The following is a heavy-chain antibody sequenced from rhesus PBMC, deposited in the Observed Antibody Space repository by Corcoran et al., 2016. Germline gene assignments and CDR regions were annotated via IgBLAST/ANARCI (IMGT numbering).Heavy chain of an antibody. Sequence: EVQLVESGGGLATPGGSLRLSCSASGSTFSYFYMDWVRQAPGKGLAWVSRISNGGGSTWYADSVKGRFTISRENAKNTLYLQMDSLRAEDTAVYYCARLIAAAGHRFDVWGPGVLVTVSS. CDR1: GSTFSYFY. V-gene: IGHV3-178*01. D-gene: IGHD6S26*01. CDR2: ISNGGGST. CDR3: ARLIAAAGHRFDV. J-gene: IGHJ5-1*01.